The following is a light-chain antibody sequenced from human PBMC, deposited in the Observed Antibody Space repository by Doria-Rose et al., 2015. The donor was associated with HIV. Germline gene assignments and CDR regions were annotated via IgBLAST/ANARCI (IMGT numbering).Light chain of an antibody. Sequence: EIVLTQSPGTLSLSPGERATLSCRASQSFSSTYLAWYQQKPGQAPSLLIYDGSTRATGIPDRFSASGSGTDFTLTINGLEPEDFALYYCRQYGTSWTFGQGTKVEI. CDR3: RQYGTSWT. V-gene: IGKV3-20*01. J-gene: IGKJ1*01. CDR2: DGS. CDR1: QSFSSTY.